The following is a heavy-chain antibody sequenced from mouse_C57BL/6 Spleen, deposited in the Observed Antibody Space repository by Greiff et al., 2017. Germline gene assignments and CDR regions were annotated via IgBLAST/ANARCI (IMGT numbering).Heavy chain of an antibody. J-gene: IGHJ2*01. D-gene: IGHD1-1*01. V-gene: IGHV1-39*01. CDR1: GYSFTDYN. CDR2: LNPNYGTT. CDR3: ARGNYYYGSSFDY. Sequence: LVESGPELVKPGASVKISCKASGYSFTDYNMNWVKQSNGKSLEWIGVLNPNYGTTCYNQKFKGKATLTVDQSSSTAYMQLNSLTSEDSAVYYCARGNYYYGSSFDYWGQGTTLTVSS.